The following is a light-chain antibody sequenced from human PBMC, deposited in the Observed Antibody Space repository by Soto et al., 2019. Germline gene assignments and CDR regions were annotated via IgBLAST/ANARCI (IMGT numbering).Light chain of an antibody. Sequence: QSVLTQPASVSGSPGQSITISCTGTSSDVGNYNLVSWYQQYPGKAPKLMIYEGGKRPSGVSNRFSGSKSDNTASLTISGLRAEDEAHYHCCSYAGSRTFVFGGGTKLTVL. J-gene: IGLJ3*02. V-gene: IGLV2-23*01. CDR1: SSDVGNYNL. CDR2: EGG. CDR3: CSYAGSRTFV.